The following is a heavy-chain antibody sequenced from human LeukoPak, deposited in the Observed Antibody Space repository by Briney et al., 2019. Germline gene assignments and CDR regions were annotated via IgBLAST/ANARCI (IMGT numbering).Heavy chain of an antibody. V-gene: IGHV3-23*01. CDR2: ISGSGGST. D-gene: IGHD2-15*01. Sequence: GGSLRLSCAASGFTFSSYAMSWVRQAPGKGVEWVSSISGSGGSTYYADSVKGRFSISRDNSKNTLYLQVNSLRADDTGVYYCANSGLNRFEYWGQGALVTVSS. CDR3: ANSGLNRFEY. CDR1: GFTFSSYA. J-gene: IGHJ4*02.